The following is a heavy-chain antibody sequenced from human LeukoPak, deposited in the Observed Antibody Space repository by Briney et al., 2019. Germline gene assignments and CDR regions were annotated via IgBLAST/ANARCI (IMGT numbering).Heavy chain of an antibody. CDR3: ARGDLSEYYFDY. V-gene: IGHV4-59*08. J-gene: IGHJ4*02. D-gene: IGHD2-21*02. Sequence: PSETLSLTCTVSGGSISSYQWSWIRQPPGKGLEWIGYMYYSGSTKYNPSLKSRVTISGDTSKNQFSLKLISVTAADAAVYYCARGDLSEYYFDYWGQGTLVTVSS. CDR2: MYYSGST. CDR1: GGSISSYQ.